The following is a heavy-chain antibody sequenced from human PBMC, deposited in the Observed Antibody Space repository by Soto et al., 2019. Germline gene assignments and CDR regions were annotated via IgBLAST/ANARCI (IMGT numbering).Heavy chain of an antibody. CDR3: ARSHYVLGAFDV. V-gene: IGHV4-30-4*08. Sequence: QVQLQASGPGLVKPSETLSLTCTVSGASISSGDYYWSWIRQSPGKSLHWNGYIFHSGETYYTPSLESRLSISIDASKHQFSLNLNSVTAADTAVYFCARSHYVLGAFDVCGPGTVVTVSS. J-gene: IGHJ3*01. CDR2: IFHSGET. D-gene: IGHD3-10*02. CDR1: GASISSGDYY.